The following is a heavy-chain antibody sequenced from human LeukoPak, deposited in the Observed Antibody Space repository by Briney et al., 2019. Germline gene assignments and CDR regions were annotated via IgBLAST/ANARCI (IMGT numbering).Heavy chain of an antibody. CDR3: AKVAPTYYDFWSGYYMDY. V-gene: IGHV3-23*01. Sequence: PGGSLRLSCAASGLTFSSYAMSWVRQAPGKGLEWVSAISGSGGSTYYADSVKGRFTISRDNSKNTLYLQMNSLRAEDTAVYYCAKVAPTYYDFWSGYYMDYWGQGTLVTVSS. CDR1: GLTFSSYA. D-gene: IGHD3-3*01. J-gene: IGHJ4*02. CDR2: ISGSGGST.